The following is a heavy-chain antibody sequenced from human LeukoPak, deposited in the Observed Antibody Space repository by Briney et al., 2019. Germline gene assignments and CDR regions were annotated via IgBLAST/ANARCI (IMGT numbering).Heavy chain of an antibody. CDR2: MNPNSGNT. Sequence: ASVKVSCKASGYTSTSYDINWVRQATGQGLEWMGWMNPNSGNTGYAQKFQGRVTMTRNTSISTAYMELSSLRSEDTAVYYCARGSFVVVPAAENYYYYGMDVWGQGTTVTVSS. J-gene: IGHJ6*02. CDR1: GYTSTSYD. V-gene: IGHV1-8*01. D-gene: IGHD2-2*01. CDR3: ARGSFVVVPAAENYYYYGMDV.